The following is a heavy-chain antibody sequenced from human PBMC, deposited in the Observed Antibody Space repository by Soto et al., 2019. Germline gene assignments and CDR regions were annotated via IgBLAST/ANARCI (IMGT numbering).Heavy chain of an antibody. CDR1: GYTFTDYY. CDR3: AREGGDIVQMVYALPWY. CDR2: SNPNSGAT. Sequence: ASVKVSCKASGYTFTDYYMHWVRQAPGQGLEWMGWSNPNSGATSYAQRFQGRFTMTRDTSISTAYMELSRLTSDDTAVYYCAREGGDIVQMVYALPWYWGQGTLVTVSS. V-gene: IGHV1-2*02. J-gene: IGHJ4*02. D-gene: IGHD2-8*01.